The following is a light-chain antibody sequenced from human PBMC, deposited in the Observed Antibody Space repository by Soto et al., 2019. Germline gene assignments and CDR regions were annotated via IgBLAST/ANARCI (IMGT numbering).Light chain of an antibody. CDR2: VAS. Sequence: EIVMTQSPATLSVSPGERATLSCRASQSVSSNLAWYQQKPGQAPRLLIYVASTRATGIPARFSGSASGTEFTLTISSLQSEDFAVYYCQQYNNWPPENTFGQGTKLEIK. V-gene: IGKV3-15*01. CDR1: QSVSSN. J-gene: IGKJ2*01. CDR3: QQYNNWPPENT.